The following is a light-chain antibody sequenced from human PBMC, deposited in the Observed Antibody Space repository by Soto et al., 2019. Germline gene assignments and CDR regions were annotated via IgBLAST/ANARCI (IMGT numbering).Light chain of an antibody. J-gene: IGKJ4*01. V-gene: IGKV3-11*01. CDR1: QSVSSH. CDR3: QQRTNWRLS. Sequence: EIVLTQSPATLSLSPGERATLSCRASQSVSSHLTWYQQKPGQAPRLLLYDTSNRATGIPARFSGSGSGTDFTLTISSLEPEDFAVYYCQQRTNWRLSFGGGTKVEIK. CDR2: DTS.